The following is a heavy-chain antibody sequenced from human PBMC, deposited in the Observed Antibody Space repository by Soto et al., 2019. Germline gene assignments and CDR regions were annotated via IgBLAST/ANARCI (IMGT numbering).Heavy chain of an antibody. J-gene: IGHJ4*02. D-gene: IGHD3-16*01. CDR3: ARIGVSSGHESPDFDS. CDR2: ISGFNGNT. Sequence: ASVKVSCKASGYTFNFYGITWVRQAPGQGLEWMGWISGFNGNTNYAADLQGRVTMTTDTSTSTAYMELRGLRSDDTAVYYCARIGVSSGHESPDFDSWGQGTRVT. V-gene: IGHV1-18*01. CDR1: GYTFNFYG.